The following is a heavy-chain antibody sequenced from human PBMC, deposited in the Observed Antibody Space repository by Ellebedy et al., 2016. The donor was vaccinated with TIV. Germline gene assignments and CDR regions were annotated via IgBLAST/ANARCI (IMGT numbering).Heavy chain of an antibody. V-gene: IGHV4-39*07. Sequence: SETLSLTCTVSGGSISSSSYYWGWIRQPPGKGLEWIGEIDHSGSTNYNPSLKSRVTISVDTSKNQFSLKLSSVTAADTAVYYSARKAAIGNWFDPWGQGTLVTVSS. D-gene: IGHD2-2*01. CDR3: ARKAAIGNWFDP. CDR2: IDHSGST. CDR1: GGSISSSSYY. J-gene: IGHJ5*02.